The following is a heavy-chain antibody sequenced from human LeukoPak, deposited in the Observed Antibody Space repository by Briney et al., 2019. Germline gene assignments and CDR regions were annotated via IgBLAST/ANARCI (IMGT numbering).Heavy chain of an antibody. J-gene: IGHJ4*02. CDR3: AKFDIVVVPAAIHPFDY. D-gene: IGHD2-2*01. V-gene: IGHV3-23*01. Sequence: PGGSLRLSCAASGFTFSSYAMSWVRQAPGKGLEWVSAISGSGGSTYYADSVKGRFTISRDNSKNTLYLQMNSLRAEDTAVYYCAKFDIVVVPAAIHPFDYWGQGTLVTVSS. CDR2: ISGSGGST. CDR1: GFTFSSYA.